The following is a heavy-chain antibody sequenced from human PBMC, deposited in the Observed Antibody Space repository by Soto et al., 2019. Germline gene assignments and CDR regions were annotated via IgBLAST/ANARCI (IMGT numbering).Heavy chain of an antibody. CDR2: IIPIFGTA. Sequence: GASVKVSCKASGGTFSSYAISWVRQAPGQGLEWMGGIIPIFGTANYAQKFQGRVTITADESTSTAYMELSSLRSEDTAVYYCARVAYYYGSGSYYFDYWGQGTLVTVSS. J-gene: IGHJ4*02. V-gene: IGHV1-69*13. CDR3: ARVAYYYGSGSYYFDY. CDR1: GGTFSSYA. D-gene: IGHD3-10*01.